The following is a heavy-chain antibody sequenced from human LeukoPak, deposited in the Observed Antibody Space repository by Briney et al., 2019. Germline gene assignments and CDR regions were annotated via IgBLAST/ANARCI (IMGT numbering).Heavy chain of an antibody. CDR2: IYYSGST. CDR3: AGSDYYYYMDV. V-gene: IGHV4-39*01. CDR1: GGSISSSSYY. J-gene: IGHJ6*03. D-gene: IGHD3-10*01. Sequence: SETLSLTCTASGGSISSSSYYWGWIRQPPGKGLEWIGSIYYSGSTYYNPSLKSRVTISVDTSKNQFSLKLSSVTAADTAVFYCAGSDYYYYMDVWGKGTTVTVSS.